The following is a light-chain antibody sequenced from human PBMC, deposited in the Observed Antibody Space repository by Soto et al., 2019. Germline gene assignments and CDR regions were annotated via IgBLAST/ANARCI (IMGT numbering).Light chain of an antibody. CDR2: EVS. CDR3: SSYAGSNNLV. CDR1: SSDVGEYNY. J-gene: IGLJ2*01. V-gene: IGLV2-8*01. Sequence: QSVLTQPPSASGSPGQSVTISCTGTSSDVGEYNYVSWYQQHPGKAPKLMIYEVSKRPSGVPDRFSGSKSGNTASLTVSGLQAEDEADYYCSSYAGSNNLVFGGGTKLTVL.